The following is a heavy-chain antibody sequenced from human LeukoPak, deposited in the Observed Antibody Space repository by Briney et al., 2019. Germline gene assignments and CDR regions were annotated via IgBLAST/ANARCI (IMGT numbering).Heavy chain of an antibody. V-gene: IGHV1-2*02. CDR1: GYTFTGYY. CDR2: INPNSGGT. J-gene: IGHJ3*02. Sequence: GASVKVSCKASGYTFTGYYIHWVRHAPGQGLEWMGWINPNSGGTNYEQKFQGRATMTRDTSISTAYMELSRLRSDDTAVYYCAKVMGSGQWLVEREDFDIWGQGTMVTVSS. CDR3: AKVMGSGQWLVEREDFDI. D-gene: IGHD6-19*01.